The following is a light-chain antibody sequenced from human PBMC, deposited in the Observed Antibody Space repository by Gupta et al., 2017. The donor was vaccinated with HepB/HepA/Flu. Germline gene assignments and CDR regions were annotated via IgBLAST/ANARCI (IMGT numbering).Light chain of an antibody. CDR3: QQRVSTPFT. CDR2: GAS. J-gene: IGKJ2*01. CDR1: QSVATY. Sequence: DIQMTQSPSSLSASVGDRVTITCRAGQSVATYLHWYQQETGKAPRLLIYGASTLQSGVPPRFSGSGSGTDFTLTISRLQPEDFAIYYCQQRVSTPFTFGQGTKVEI. V-gene: IGKV1-39*01.